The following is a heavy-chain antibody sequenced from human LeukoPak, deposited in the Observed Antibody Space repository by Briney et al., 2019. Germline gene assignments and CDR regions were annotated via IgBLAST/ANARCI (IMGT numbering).Heavy chain of an antibody. CDR2: ISSSSSTI. V-gene: IGHV3-48*01. CDR3: ARGGLIGVARDTNWCDP. D-gene: IGHD6-19*01. CDR1: GFTFSNYS. Sequence: PGGSLRLSCAASGFTFSNYSMNWVRQAPGKGLEWVSYISSSSSTIYYADSVKGRFTISRDNAKNSLYLQMNSLRAEDTAVYYCARGGLIGVARDTNWCDPWGQGTLVTVSS. J-gene: IGHJ5*02.